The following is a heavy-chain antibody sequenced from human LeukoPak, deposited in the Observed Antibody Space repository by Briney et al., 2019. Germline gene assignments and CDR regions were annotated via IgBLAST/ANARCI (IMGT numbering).Heavy chain of an antibody. D-gene: IGHD6-19*01. J-gene: IGHJ4*02. CDR2: IYPGDSDT. Sequence: PGGSLRLSCKGSGYTFASYWIAWVRQMPGNGLAWMGIIYPGDSDTRYSPSFQGQVTISADKSINTAYLQWSSLKASDTAMYYCARQIADSSGPIDYWGQGALVTVSS. CDR3: ARQIADSSGPIDY. CDR1: GYTFASYW. V-gene: IGHV5-51*01.